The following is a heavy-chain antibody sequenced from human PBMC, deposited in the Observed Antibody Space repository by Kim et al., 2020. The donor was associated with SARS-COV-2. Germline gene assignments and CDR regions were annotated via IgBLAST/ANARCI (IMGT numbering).Heavy chain of an antibody. V-gene: IGHV3-23*05. Sequence: TMYVSSVKCRFTITRHNSKNTLYLQMNSLRAEDTAVYYCANDPTVESTIWGQGTMVTVSS. D-gene: IGHD4-17*01. J-gene: IGHJ3*02. CDR2: T. CDR3: ANDPTVESTI.